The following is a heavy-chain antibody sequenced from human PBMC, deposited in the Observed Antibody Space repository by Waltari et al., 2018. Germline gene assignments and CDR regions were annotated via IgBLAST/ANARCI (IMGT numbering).Heavy chain of an antibody. V-gene: IGHV4-61*09. Sequence: QVQLQESGPGLVKPSQTLSLTCTVSGGSISSGSYYWSWIRQPAGKGLEWIGYIYTSGGTNNNPSLKSRVTRSVATSKNKFSRKLSSVTAADTAVYYCAGGGAPNSSSWYYFDYWGQGTLVTVSS. CDR3: AGGGAPNSSSWYYFDY. CDR2: IYTSGGT. D-gene: IGHD6-13*01. J-gene: IGHJ4*02. CDR1: GGSISSGSYY.